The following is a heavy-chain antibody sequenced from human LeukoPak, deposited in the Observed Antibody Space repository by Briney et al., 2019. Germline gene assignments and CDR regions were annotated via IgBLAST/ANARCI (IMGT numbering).Heavy chain of an antibody. CDR2: IIPIFGTA. CDR1: GGTFSSYA. Sequence: ASVKVSCKASGGTFSSYAISWVRQAPGQGLEWMGGIIPIFGTANYAQKFQGRVTITADESTSTAYMELSSLRSEDTAVYYCARGYDFWSGYSYYYYYYMDVWGKGTTVTVSS. D-gene: IGHD3-3*01. V-gene: IGHV1-69*13. CDR3: ARGYDFWSGYSYYYYYYMDV. J-gene: IGHJ6*03.